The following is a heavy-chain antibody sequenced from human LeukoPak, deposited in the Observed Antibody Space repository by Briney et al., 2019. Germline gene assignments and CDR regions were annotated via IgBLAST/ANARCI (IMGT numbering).Heavy chain of an antibody. CDR1: GFTFSSYG. CDR2: IWYDGSKR. Sequence: QPGRSLRLSCAASGFTFSSYGMHWVRRAPDKGLEWVGVIWYDGSKRYYGDSVKGRFTISRDNSKNTLYLQMNSLRAEDTAVYYCARDMSVVPAAYFDYWGQGTLVTVSS. V-gene: IGHV3-33*01. CDR3: ARDMSVVPAAYFDY. D-gene: IGHD2-2*01. J-gene: IGHJ4*02.